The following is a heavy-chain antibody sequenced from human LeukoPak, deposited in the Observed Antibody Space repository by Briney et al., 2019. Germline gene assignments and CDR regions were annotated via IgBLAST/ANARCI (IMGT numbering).Heavy chain of an antibody. Sequence: SETLSLTCSVSSGSISSYYWSWIRQPPGKGLEWIAYMYYNGSTNYNLSLKSRVTVSVDTSKNLFSLKLKSVTAADTAVYYCARFHGEVSVTRRFDPWGQGTLVTVSS. J-gene: IGHJ5*02. CDR3: ARFHGEVSVTRRFDP. V-gene: IGHV4-59*08. CDR2: MYYNGST. D-gene: IGHD4-11*01. CDR1: SGSISSYY.